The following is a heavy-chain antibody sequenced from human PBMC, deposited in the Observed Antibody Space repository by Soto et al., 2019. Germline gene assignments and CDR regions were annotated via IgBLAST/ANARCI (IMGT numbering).Heavy chain of an antibody. CDR3: ARSGYSSGWYHWYFDL. CDR2: INAGNGNT. V-gene: IGHV1-3*01. CDR1: GYTFSNYG. J-gene: IGHJ2*01. D-gene: IGHD6-19*01. Sequence: ASVKLSCKASGYTFSNYGIHWVRQAPGQRLEWMGWINAGNGNTKYSQKFQDRVTITRDTSATTAYMELSNLRSEDTAVFYCARSGYSSGWYHWYFDLWGRGTLVTVSS.